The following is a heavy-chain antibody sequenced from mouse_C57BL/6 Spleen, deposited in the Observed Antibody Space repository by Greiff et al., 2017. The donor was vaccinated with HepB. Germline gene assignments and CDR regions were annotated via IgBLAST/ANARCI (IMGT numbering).Heavy chain of an antibody. V-gene: IGHV3-1*01. Sequence: EVQRVESGPGMVKPSQSLSLTCTVTGYSITSGYDWHWSRHFPGNKLEWMGYISYSGSTNYNPSLKSRISITHDTSKNHFFLKLNSVTTEDTATYYCASAYYSNWGYFDVWGTGTTVTVSS. J-gene: IGHJ1*03. CDR3: ASAYYSNWGYFDV. CDR1: GYSITSGYD. D-gene: IGHD2-5*01. CDR2: ISYSGST.